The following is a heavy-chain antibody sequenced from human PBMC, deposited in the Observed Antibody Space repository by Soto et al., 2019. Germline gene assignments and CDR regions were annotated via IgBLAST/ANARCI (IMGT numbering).Heavy chain of an antibody. CDR1: GFTFSSYW. Sequence: EVQLVESGGGLVQPGGSLRLSCAASGFTFSSYWMTWVRQAPGKGLEWVANIKEDGGEKKYVDSVKGRFTISRDNAKNSLYLLMNSLRVEDTAVYYCARDREWGADDYCWGQGTLVTVSS. D-gene: IGHD3-3*01. CDR2: IKEDGGEK. J-gene: IGHJ4*02. CDR3: ARDREWGADDYC. V-gene: IGHV3-7*01.